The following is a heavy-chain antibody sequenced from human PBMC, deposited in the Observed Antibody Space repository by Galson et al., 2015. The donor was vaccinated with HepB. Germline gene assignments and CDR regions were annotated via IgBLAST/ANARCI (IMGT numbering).Heavy chain of an antibody. CDR1: GFTFSNAW. V-gene: IGHV3-15*01. CDR2: IKSNTDGGTT. CDR3: TTDREYGDYFDY. J-gene: IGHJ4*02. Sequence: SLRLSCAASGFTFSNAWMSWVRQAPGKGLEWVGRIKSNTDGGTTDYAAPVKGRFTISRDDSKNTLYLQMNSLKTEDTAVYYCTTDREYGDYFDYRGQGTLVTVSS. D-gene: IGHD4-17*01.